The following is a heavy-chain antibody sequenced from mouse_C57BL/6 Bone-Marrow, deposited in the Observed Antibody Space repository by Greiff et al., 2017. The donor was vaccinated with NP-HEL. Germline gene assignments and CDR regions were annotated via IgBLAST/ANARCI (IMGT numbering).Heavy chain of an antibody. CDR2: IDPNSGGT. V-gene: IGHV1-72*01. D-gene: IGHD2-4*01. CDR1: GYTFTSYW. J-gene: IGHJ2*01. CDR3: ARSGHDYDGYYFDY. Sequence: QVQLKQPGAELVKPGASVKLSCKASGYTFTSYWMHWVKQRPGRGLEWIGRIDPNSGGTKYNEKFKSKATLTVDKPSSTAYMQLSSLTSEDSAVYYCARSGHDYDGYYFDYWGQGTTLTVSS.